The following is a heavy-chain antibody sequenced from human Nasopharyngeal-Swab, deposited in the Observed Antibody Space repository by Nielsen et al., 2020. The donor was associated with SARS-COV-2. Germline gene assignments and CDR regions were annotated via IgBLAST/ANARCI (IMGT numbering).Heavy chain of an antibody. J-gene: IGHJ6*02. CDR2: ISYDGSNK. CDR3: AKVLGDIVVVPAAIQTYYYYYYGMDV. D-gene: IGHD2-2*01. Sequence: GGSLRLSCAASGFTFSSYAMHWVRQAPGKGLEWVAVISYDGSNKYYADSVKGRFTISRDNSKNTLYLQMNSLRAEDTAVYYCAKVLGDIVVVPAAIQTYYYYYYGMDVWGQGTTVTVSS. V-gene: IGHV3-30-3*01. CDR1: GFTFSSYA.